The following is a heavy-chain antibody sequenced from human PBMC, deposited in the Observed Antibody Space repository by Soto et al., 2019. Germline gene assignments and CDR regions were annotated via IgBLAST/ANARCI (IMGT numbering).Heavy chain of an antibody. D-gene: IGHD2-15*01. J-gene: IGHJ4*02. CDR2: IDNDGSII. Sequence: EVQLVESGGGLVQPGGSLRLSCAASGFTFSNFWMHWVRQAPGKGLVWVSRIDNDGSIINYADSVKGRFTVSRDNAKHTLYLQVNSLRAEDTAVYYCARDSSLVFDSWGQGSLVTVSS. V-gene: IGHV3-74*01. CDR1: GFTFSNFW. CDR3: ARDSSLVFDS.